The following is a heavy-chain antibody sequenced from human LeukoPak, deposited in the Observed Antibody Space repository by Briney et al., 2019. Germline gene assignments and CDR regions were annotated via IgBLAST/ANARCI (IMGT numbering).Heavy chain of an antibody. Sequence: GGSPRLSCEAAGFTFRSYAMNWVRQAPGKGLEWVAVISGSGGHTYYADSVKGRFTISRDNSKNTLYLQMNSLRAEDTAVYYCAKVPQYFDWLAAGDYWGQGTLVTVSS. J-gene: IGHJ4*02. D-gene: IGHD3-9*01. V-gene: IGHV3-23*01. CDR2: ISGSGGHT. CDR1: GFTFRSYA. CDR3: AKVPQYFDWLAAGDY.